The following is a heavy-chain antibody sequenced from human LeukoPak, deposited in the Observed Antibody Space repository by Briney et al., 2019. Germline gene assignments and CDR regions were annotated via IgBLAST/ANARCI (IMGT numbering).Heavy chain of an antibody. CDR1: GFTFSSYS. V-gene: IGHV3-21*01. CDR3: ARDRIAVAGWFDP. J-gene: IGHJ5*02. Sequence: GGSLRLSCAASGFTFSSYSMNWGRQAPGKGLEWVSSISSSSSYIYYADSVKGRFTISRDNAKNSLYLQMNSLRAEDTAVYYCARDRIAVAGWFDPWGEGTLVTVSS. CDR2: ISSSSSYI. D-gene: IGHD6-19*01.